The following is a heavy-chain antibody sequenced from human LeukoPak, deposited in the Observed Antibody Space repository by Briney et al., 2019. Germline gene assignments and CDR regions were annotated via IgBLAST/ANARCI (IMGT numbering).Heavy chain of an antibody. CDR1: GGSFSGCY. V-gene: IGHV4-34*01. Sequence: PSETLSLTCAVYGGSFSGCYWSWSRQPPGKGLEWIGEINHSGSTNYNPSLKSRVTISVDTSKNQFSLKLSSVTAADTAVYYCARSICSSSSCYRRGKGWFDPWGQGTLVTVSS. D-gene: IGHD2-2*01. CDR2: INHSGST. J-gene: IGHJ5*02. CDR3: ARSICSSSSCYRRGKGWFDP.